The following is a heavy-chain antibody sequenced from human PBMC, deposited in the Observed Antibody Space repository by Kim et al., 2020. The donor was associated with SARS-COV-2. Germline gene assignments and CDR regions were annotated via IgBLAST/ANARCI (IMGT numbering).Heavy chain of an antibody. CDR2: ISYDGSNK. J-gene: IGHJ6*02. CDR1: GFTFSSYG. CDR3: AKDLSGGGSGYDLSYYYYGRDV. V-gene: IGHV3-30*18. Sequence: GGSLRLSCAASGFTFSSYGMHWVRQAPGKGLEWVAVISYDGSNKYYADSVKGRFTISRDNSKNTLYLQMNSLRAEDTAVYYCAKDLSGGGSGYDLSYYYYGRDVWGQGTTVTVSS. D-gene: IGHD5-12*01.